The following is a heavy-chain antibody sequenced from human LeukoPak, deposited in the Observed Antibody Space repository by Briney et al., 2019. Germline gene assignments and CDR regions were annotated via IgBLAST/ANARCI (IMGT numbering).Heavy chain of an antibody. CDR2: ISYDGSNK. V-gene: IGHV3-30*18. D-gene: IGHD2-8*02. CDR1: GFTFSSYG. J-gene: IGHJ4*02. CDR3: AKASRVGTVDY. Sequence: PGGSLRLSCAVSGFTFSSYGMHWVRQAPGKGLEWVAVISYDGSNKYYADSVKGRFTISRDNSKNTLYLQMNSLRAEDTAVYYCAKASRVGTVDYWGQGTLVTVSS.